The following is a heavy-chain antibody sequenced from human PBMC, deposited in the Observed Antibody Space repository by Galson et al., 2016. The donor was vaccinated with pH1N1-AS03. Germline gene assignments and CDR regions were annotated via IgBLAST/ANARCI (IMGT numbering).Heavy chain of an antibody. Sequence: SVKVSCKASGGTFSSYAISWVRQAPGQGLEWMGGIIAMFGKANYAQKVQGRVTITADKSTSTAYMELSSLRSEDTAVYYCARDANYDFWSGHDAFDIWGQGTMVTVSS. CDR2: IIAMFGKA. CDR3: ARDANYDFWSGHDAFDI. J-gene: IGHJ3*02. V-gene: IGHV1-69*06. CDR1: GGTFSSYA. D-gene: IGHD3-3*01.